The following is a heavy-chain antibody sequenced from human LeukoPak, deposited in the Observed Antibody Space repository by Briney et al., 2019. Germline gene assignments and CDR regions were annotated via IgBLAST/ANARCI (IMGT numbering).Heavy chain of an antibody. CDR3: ATVESGGSWDYFDY. CDR2: FDPEDGET. CDR1: GYTLTELF. Sequence: GASVKVSCKVSGYTLTELFMHWVRQAPGKGLEWMGGFDPEDGETIYAQKFQGRVTMTEDTSTDTAYMELSSLRSEDTAVYYCATVESGGSWDYFDYWGQGTLVTVSS. V-gene: IGHV1-24*01. D-gene: IGHD2-15*01. J-gene: IGHJ4*02.